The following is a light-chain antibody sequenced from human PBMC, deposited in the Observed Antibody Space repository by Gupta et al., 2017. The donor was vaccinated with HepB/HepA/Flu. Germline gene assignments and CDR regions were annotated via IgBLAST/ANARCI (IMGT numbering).Light chain of an antibody. CDR3: QSYDSSSWV. CDR1: SGSIASIY. V-gene: IGLV6-57*02. CDR2: EDN. J-gene: IGLJ3*02. Sequence: NFMLTQPHSVSESPGKTVTISCTGSSGSIASIYVQWYQQRPGSAPSTVIYEDNQRPSGVPDRFSGSIDSSSNSASLTISGLKTEDEADYYCQSYDSSSWVFGGGTKLTVL.